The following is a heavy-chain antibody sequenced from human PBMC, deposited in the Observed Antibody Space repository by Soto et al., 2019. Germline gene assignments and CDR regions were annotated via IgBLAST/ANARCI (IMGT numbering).Heavy chain of an antibody. D-gene: IGHD2-21*01. CDR1: GFTFSSYA. Sequence: PGGSLRLSCAASGFTFSSYAMSWVRQAPGKGLEWVSAISGSGGSTYYADSVKGRFTISRDNSKNTLYLQMNSLRAEDTAVYYCAKNQFLNVAYYYYYGMDVSGQGTTVTVSS. CDR2: ISGSGGST. V-gene: IGHV3-23*01. J-gene: IGHJ6*02. CDR3: AKNQFLNVAYYYYYGMDV.